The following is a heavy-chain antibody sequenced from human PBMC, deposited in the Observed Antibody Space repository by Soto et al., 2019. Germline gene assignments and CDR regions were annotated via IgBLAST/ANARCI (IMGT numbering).Heavy chain of an antibody. V-gene: IGHV1-8*01. Sequence: QVQLVQSGAEVKKPGASVKVSCKASGYTFTSYDINWVRQATGPGLEWMGWMNPNSGNTGYAQKCQGRVTITRNTYRSTAKSDLSRLRSEDTAVYYCARTSEQLVPDYWGQGTLVTVSS. CDR3: ARTSEQLVPDY. J-gene: IGHJ4*02. CDR1: GYTFTSYD. CDR2: MNPNSGNT. D-gene: IGHD6-6*01.